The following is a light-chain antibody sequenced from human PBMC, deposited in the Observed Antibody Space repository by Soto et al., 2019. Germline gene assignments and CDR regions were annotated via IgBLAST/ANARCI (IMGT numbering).Light chain of an antibody. CDR2: DVI. CDR3: ISYRSSSTLVV. Sequence: QSALTQPASVSGSHGQSITISCTGSSSDVGGYNYVSWYQQHPDKAPKLMIYDVINRPSGVSNRFSGSKSGNTASLTMSGLQAEDEAHYECISYRSSSTLVVFGGGTKLTV. CDR1: SSDVGGYNY. V-gene: IGLV2-14*01. J-gene: IGLJ2*01.